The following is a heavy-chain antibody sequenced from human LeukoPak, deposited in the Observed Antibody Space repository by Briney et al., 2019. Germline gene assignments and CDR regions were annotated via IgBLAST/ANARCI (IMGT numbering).Heavy chain of an antibody. CDR3: ARRYYYDSSGYYYHYDY. D-gene: IGHD3-22*01. J-gene: IGHJ4*02. V-gene: IGHV4-39*01. Sequence: PSETLSLTCTVSGGSISSSSYYWGWIRQPPGKGLEWIGTISYSGSTYYNPSLKSRVTISVDTSTNLFSLKLSSVTAADTAVYYCARRYYYDSSGYYYHYDYWGQGTLVTVSS. CDR2: ISYSGST. CDR1: GGSISSSSYY.